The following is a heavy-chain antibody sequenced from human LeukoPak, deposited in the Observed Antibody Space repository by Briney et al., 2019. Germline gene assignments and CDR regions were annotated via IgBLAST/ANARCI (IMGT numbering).Heavy chain of an antibody. CDR2: IIPIFGTA. J-gene: IGHJ1*01. V-gene: IGHV1-69*01. D-gene: IGHD2-2*01. CDR1: GGTFSSYA. Sequence: SVKVSCKASGGTFSSYAISWVRQAPGQGLEWKGGIIPIFGTANYAQKFQGRVTITADESMSTAYMELSSLRSEDTAVYYCARYCSSTSCYGYAEYFQHWGQGTLVTVSS. CDR3: ARYCSSTSCYGYAEYFQH.